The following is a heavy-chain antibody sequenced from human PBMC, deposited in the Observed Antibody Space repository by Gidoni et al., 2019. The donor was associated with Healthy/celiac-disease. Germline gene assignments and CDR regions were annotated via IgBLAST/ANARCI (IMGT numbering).Heavy chain of an antibody. CDR3: ARDPIDFVVPAASTFDYGMDV. J-gene: IGHJ6*02. V-gene: IGHV3-21*01. CDR1: GFTFSSYS. D-gene: IGHD2-2*01. CDR2: ISSSSSYI. Sequence: EVQLVESGGGLVKPGGSLRLSCAASGFTFSSYSMNWVRQAPGKGLEWVSSISSSSSYIYYADSVKGRFTISRDNAKNSLYLQRNSLRAEDTAVYYCARDPIDFVVPAASTFDYGMDVWGQGTTVTVSS.